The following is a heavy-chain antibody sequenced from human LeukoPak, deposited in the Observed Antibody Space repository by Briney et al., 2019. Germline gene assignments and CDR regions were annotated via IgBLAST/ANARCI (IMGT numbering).Heavy chain of an antibody. D-gene: IGHD3-10*01. V-gene: IGHV3-66*01. CDR3: EVLDMVRGHELDY. CDR2: IYSGGST. Sequence: PGGSLRLSCAASGFTVSSNYMSWVRQAPGKGLEWVSVIYSGGSTYYADSVKGRFTISRDNSKNTLYLQMNSLRAEDTAVYYCEVLDMVRGHELDYWGQGTLVTVSS. J-gene: IGHJ4*02. CDR1: GFTVSSNY.